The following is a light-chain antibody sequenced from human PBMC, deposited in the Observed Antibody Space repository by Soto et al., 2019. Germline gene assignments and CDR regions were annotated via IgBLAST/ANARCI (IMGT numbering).Light chain of an antibody. CDR2: DVS. J-gene: IGLJ2*01. Sequence: QSALTQPASVSGSPGQSITISCTGTSSDVGGYNYVSWYQQHPGKAPKLMIYDVSNRPSGVSNRFSGSKSGNTASLTISGLQDEDEADYYRSSYTSSSTVVFGGGTKLTVL. CDR1: SSDVGGYNY. CDR3: SSYTSSSTVV. V-gene: IGLV2-14*01.